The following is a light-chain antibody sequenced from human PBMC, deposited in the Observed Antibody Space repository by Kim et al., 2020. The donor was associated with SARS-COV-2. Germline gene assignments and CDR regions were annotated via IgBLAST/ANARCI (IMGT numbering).Light chain of an antibody. V-gene: IGKV3-20*01. CDR3: QQYGSSPFT. CDR2: GAS. J-gene: IGKJ3*01. Sequence: LPGERATPSCRASQSVSSSYLAWYQQKPGQAPRLLIYGASSRATGIPDRFSGSGSGTDFNLTISRLEPEDFAVYYCQQYGSSPFTFGPGTKVDIK. CDR1: QSVSSSY.